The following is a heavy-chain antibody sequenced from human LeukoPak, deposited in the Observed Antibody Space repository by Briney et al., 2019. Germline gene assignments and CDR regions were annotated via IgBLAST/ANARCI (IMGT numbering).Heavy chain of an antibody. CDR1: SDSFSSYY. CDR2: IYYSGSS. CDR3: ARGYCSGGSCRPVPYYFDY. J-gene: IGHJ4*02. Sequence: SETLSLTCTVSSDSFSSYYWSWIRQPPGKGLEWIGYIYYSGSSNYNPSLKSRVTISVDTSKNQFSLKLSSVTAADTAVYYCARGYCSGGSCRPVPYYFDYWGQGTLVTVSS. D-gene: IGHD2-15*01. V-gene: IGHV4-59*01.